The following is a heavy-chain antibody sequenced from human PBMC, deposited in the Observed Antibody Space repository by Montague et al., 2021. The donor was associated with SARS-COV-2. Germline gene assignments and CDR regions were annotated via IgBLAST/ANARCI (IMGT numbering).Heavy chain of an antibody. CDR3: ARGIFTIPFIPAHYYMDV. Sequence: SETLSLTCTVSGGSISSYYWSWIRQPPGKGLGWIGYIYYSGSTNYNPSLKSRVTISVDTSKNQFSLKLSSVTAADTAVYYCARGIFTIPFIPAHYYMDVWGKGTTVTVSS. J-gene: IGHJ6*03. CDR2: IYYSGST. V-gene: IGHV4-59*01. CDR1: GGSISSYY. D-gene: IGHD3-3*01.